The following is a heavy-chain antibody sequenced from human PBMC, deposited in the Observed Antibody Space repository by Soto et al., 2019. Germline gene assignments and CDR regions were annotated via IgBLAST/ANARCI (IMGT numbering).Heavy chain of an antibody. CDR1: GGSISSSSYY. Sequence: SETMSLTCTVSGGSISSSSYYRGWIRQPPGKGLEWIGSIYYSGSTYYNPSLKSRVTISVDTSKNQFSLKLSSVTATDTAVYYCARHRIERDRAVWFDPWGQGTLVTVSS. CDR3: ARHRIERDRAVWFDP. V-gene: IGHV4-39*01. D-gene: IGHD2-15*01. J-gene: IGHJ5*02. CDR2: IYYSGST.